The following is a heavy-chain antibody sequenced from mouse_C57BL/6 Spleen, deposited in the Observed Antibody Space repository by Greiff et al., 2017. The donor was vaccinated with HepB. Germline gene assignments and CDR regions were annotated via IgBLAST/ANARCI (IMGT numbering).Heavy chain of an antibody. CDR3: VIRSPGAMDY. J-gene: IGHJ4*01. CDR2: IRSKSNNYAT. D-gene: IGHD4-1*01. CDR1: GFSFNTYA. Sequence: EVKLMESGGGLVQPKGSLKLSCAASGFSFNTYAMNWVRQAPGKGLEWVARIRSKSNNYATYYADSVKDRFTISRDDSESMLYLQMNNLKTEDTAMYYFVIRSPGAMDYWGQGTSVTVSS. V-gene: IGHV10-1*01.